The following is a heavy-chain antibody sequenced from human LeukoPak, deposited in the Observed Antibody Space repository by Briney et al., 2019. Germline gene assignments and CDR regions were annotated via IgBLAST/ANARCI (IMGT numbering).Heavy chain of an antibody. V-gene: IGHV4-31*03. D-gene: IGHD3-10*01. CDR2: IYYSGST. J-gene: IGHJ4*02. CDR3: ARGGEWFGELLPFDY. Sequence: PSQTLSLTGTVSGGSISSGGYYWSWIRHHPGKGLEWIGYIYYSGSTYYNPSLKSRVTISVDTSKNQFSLKLSSVTAADTAVYYCARGGEWFGELLPFDYWGQGTLVTVSS. CDR1: GGSISSGGYY.